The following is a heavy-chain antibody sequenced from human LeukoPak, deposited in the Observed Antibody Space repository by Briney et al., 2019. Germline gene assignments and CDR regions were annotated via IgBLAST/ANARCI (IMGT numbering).Heavy chain of an antibody. Sequence: PGGSLRLSCAASGFTFSDYYMSWIRQAPGKGLEWVSYISSSGSTIYCADSVKGRFTISRDNAKNSLYLQMNSLRAEDTAVYYCARVWIVVVGQGWFDPWGQGTLVTVSS. V-gene: IGHV3-11*01. CDR3: ARVWIVVVGQGWFDP. J-gene: IGHJ5*02. D-gene: IGHD2-15*01. CDR2: ISSSGSTI. CDR1: GFTFSDYY.